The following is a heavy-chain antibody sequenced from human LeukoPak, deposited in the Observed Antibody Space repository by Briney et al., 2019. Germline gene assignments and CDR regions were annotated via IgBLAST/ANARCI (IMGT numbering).Heavy chain of an antibody. D-gene: IGHD2-21*02. J-gene: IGHJ4*02. CDR2: IIPIFGTA. V-gene: IGHV1-69*13. CDR1: GGTFSSYA. CDR3: ARSSACGGDCYYFDY. Sequence: GASVEVSCKASGGTFSSYAISWVRQAPGQGLEWMGGIIPIFGTANYAQKFQGRVTITADESTSTAYMELSSLRSEDTAVYYCARSSACGGDCYYFDYWGQGTLVTVSS.